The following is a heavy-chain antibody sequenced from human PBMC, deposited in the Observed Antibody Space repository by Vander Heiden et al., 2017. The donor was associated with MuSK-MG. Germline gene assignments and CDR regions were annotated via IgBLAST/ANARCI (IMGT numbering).Heavy chain of an antibody. CDR3: ARGLERLPTQK. CDR2: INPNGGGT. V-gene: IGHV1-2*06. J-gene: IGHJ4*02. CDR1: GYTFTDFN. Sequence: QVQLVQSGAEVREPGASVRVSCKASGYTFTDFNMHWVRQAPGQGLEWMGRINPNGGGTNYAQTFQGRVTMTRDTSISTAYMELSSLRSDDTAVYYCARGLERLPTQKWGQGTLVTVSS. D-gene: IGHD1-1*01.